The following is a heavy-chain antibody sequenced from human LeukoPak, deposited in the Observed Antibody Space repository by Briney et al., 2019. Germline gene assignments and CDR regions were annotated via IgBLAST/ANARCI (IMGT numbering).Heavy chain of an antibody. J-gene: IGHJ4*02. CDR2: ISWNSGSI. D-gene: IGHD3-10*01. CDR3: AKSSGRGVISPCDY. CDR1: GFTFSSYA. V-gene: IGHV3-9*01. Sequence: PGRSLRLSCAASGFTFSSYAMHWVRQAPGKGLEWVSGISWNSGSIGYADSVKGRFTISRDNAKNSLYLQMNSLRAEDTALYYCAKSSGRGVISPCDYWGQGTLVTVSS.